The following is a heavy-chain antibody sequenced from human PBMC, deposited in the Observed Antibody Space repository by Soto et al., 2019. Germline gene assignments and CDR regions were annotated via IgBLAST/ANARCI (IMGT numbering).Heavy chain of an antibody. Sequence: PGGSLRLSCXASGFTFSGFDMHWVRQPTGKGLEWVSSIGTAGDTYYAVSVKGRFTISRDNAKNSLSLQMNSLRAGDMAVYFCAKSQEIGTHFFDSWGQGTQVTVSS. CDR2: IGTAGDT. CDR1: GFTFSGFD. J-gene: IGHJ4*02. CDR3: AKSQEIGTHFFDS. D-gene: IGHD6-13*01. V-gene: IGHV3-13*01.